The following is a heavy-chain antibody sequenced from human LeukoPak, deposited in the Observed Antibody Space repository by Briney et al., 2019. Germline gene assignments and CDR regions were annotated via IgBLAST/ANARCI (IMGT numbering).Heavy chain of an antibody. CDR1: GFTFDDYS. Sequence: GGSLRLSCAASGFTFDDYSMHWVRQAPGKGLEWVSSISWNSGSIVYADSVKGRFTISIVNPKNSLYLQMNSLRAADTALYYFTKSQGGALAYFDYWGQGNLVTVS. CDR2: ISWNSGSI. J-gene: IGHJ4*02. V-gene: IGHV3-9*01. D-gene: IGHD1-26*01. CDR3: TKSQGGALAYFDY.